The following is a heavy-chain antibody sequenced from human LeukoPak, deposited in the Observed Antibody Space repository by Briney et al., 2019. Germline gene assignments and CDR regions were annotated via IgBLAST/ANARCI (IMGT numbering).Heavy chain of an antibody. Sequence: SETLSLTCAVYGGSFSGYYWSWIRQPPGKGLEWIGEINHSGSTNYNPSLKSRVTISVDTSKNQFSLKLSSVTAADTAVYYCARGYDFWSGLLDYWGQGTLVTVSS. D-gene: IGHD3-3*01. CDR3: ARGYDFWSGLLDY. CDR2: INHSGST. J-gene: IGHJ4*02. CDR1: GGSFSGYY. V-gene: IGHV4-34*01.